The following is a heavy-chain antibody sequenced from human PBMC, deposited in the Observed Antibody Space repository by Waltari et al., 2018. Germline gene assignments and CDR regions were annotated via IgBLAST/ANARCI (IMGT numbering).Heavy chain of an antibody. D-gene: IGHD7-27*01. CDR3: ARGGWGFYLDD. V-gene: IGHV3-21*01. J-gene: IGHJ4*02. Sequence: LEWVSSISSSGSYTHYVDSVKGRFTISRDNAKNSLYLQMNTLRAEDTAVYYCARGGWGFYLDDWGQGTLVTSSS. CDR2: ISSSGSYT.